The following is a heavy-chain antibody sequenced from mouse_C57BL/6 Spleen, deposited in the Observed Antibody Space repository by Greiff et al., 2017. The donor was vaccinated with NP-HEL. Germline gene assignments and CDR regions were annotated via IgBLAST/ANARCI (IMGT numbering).Heavy chain of an antibody. V-gene: IGHV1-59*01. J-gene: IGHJ1*03. CDR1: GYTFTSYW. CDR3: ARRGTAQATRYFDV. Sequence: VQLQQPGAELVRPGTSVKLSCKASGYTFTSYWMHWVKQRPGQGLEWIGVIDPSDSYTNYNQKFKGKATLTVDTSSSTAYMQLSSLTSEDSAVYYCARRGTAQATRYFDVWGTGTTVTVSS. D-gene: IGHD3-2*02. CDR2: IDPSDSYT.